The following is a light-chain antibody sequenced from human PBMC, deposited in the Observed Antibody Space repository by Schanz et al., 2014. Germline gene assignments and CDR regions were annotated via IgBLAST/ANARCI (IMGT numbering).Light chain of an antibody. Sequence: EIVLTQSPGTLSLSPGERATLSCRASQSVSSSYLAWYQQKRGQAPRLLIYGASSRATGIPDRFSASGSGTDFTLTISRLEPEDFALYYCQQRSNWPLTFGGGTKVEIK. CDR2: GAS. CDR1: QSVSSSY. V-gene: IGKV3D-20*02. J-gene: IGKJ4*01. CDR3: QQRSNWPLT.